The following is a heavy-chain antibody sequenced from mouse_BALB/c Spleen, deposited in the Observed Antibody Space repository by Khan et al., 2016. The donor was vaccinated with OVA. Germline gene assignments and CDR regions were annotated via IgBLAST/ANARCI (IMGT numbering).Heavy chain of an antibody. D-gene: IGHD1-1*01. CDR3: TSPGTTDWFAN. Sequence: QVQLQQPGAELVKPGASVKLSCKASGYTFTSYYMYWVKQRPGQGLEWIGGINPSNGGTNFNEKFKSKATLTVDKSSSTAYMQLSSLTSEDSAVYYSTSPGTTDWFANWGQGTLVTVSA. J-gene: IGHJ3*01. CDR2: INPSNGGT. V-gene: IGHV1S81*02. CDR1: GYTFTSYY.